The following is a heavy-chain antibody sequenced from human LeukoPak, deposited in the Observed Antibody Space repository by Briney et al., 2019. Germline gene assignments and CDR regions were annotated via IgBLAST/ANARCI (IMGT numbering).Heavy chain of an antibody. V-gene: IGHV3-7*01. CDR1: GFTFSCYW. Sequence: PGGSLRLSCAASGFTFSCYWMSWVRQAPGKGLGWVANIREDGSDKYYVNSVKGRFTISRDNAKNSLYLQMNSLRAEDTAVYYCARGQDWNHDYWGQGTLVTVSS. CDR3: ARGQDWNHDY. J-gene: IGHJ4*02. D-gene: IGHD1-1*01. CDR2: IREDGSDK.